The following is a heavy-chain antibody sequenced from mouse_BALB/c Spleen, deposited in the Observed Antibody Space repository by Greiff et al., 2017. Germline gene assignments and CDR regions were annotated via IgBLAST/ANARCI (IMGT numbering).Heavy chain of an antibody. Sequence: DVQLQESGPGLVKPSQSLSLTCSVTGYSITSGYYWNWIRQFPGNKLEWMGYISYDGSNNYNPSLKNRISITRDTSKNQFFLKLNSVTTEDTATYYCARGGITTVVGDYWGQGTTLTVSS. V-gene: IGHV3-6*02. CDR3: ARGGITTVVGDY. J-gene: IGHJ2*01. CDR2: ISYDGSN. D-gene: IGHD1-1*01. CDR1: GYSITSGYY.